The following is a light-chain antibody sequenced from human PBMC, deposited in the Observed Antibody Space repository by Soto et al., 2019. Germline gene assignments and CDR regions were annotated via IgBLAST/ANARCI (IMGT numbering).Light chain of an antibody. CDR1: QGVSSDY. J-gene: IGKJ4*01. CDR2: ATS. Sequence: EVVLTQSPGTLSLFPGERATLSCRASQGVSSDYFAWYQQKPGQAPRLLIYATSTRAASVPDRFSGSGSGTDFTLIISRMELEDFAVYYCQQYGGALSFGGGTKVEIK. CDR3: QQYGGALS. V-gene: IGKV3-20*01.